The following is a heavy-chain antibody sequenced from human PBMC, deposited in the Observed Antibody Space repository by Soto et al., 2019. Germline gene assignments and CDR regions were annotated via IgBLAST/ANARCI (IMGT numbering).Heavy chain of an antibody. D-gene: IGHD4-17*01. CDR1: GYGFTSCD. CDR3: ARTYGDYPRYYYYGMAV. J-gene: IGHJ6*02. CDR2: MNPNSGNT. V-gene: IGHV1-8*01. Sequence: GASVKVSCKACGYGFTSCDMKWVRQATGQGLEWMGWMNPNSGNTGYAQKFQGRVTMTRNTSISTAYMELSSLRSEDTAVYYCARTYGDYPRYYYYGMAVWGQGTTVTVSS.